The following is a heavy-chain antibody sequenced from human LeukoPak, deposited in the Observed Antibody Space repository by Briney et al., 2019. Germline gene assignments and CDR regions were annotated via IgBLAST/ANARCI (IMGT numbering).Heavy chain of an antibody. Sequence: ASVKVSCKASGGTFSSYAISWVRQAPGQGLEWMGRIIPILGIANYAQKFQGRVTITADKSTSTAYMELSSLRSEDTAVYYCARGNEDYYDSSGYLDSRPFDPWGQGTLVTVSS. V-gene: IGHV1-69*04. CDR3: ARGNEDYYDSSGYLDSRPFDP. CDR1: GGTFSSYA. J-gene: IGHJ5*02. CDR2: IIPILGIA. D-gene: IGHD3-22*01.